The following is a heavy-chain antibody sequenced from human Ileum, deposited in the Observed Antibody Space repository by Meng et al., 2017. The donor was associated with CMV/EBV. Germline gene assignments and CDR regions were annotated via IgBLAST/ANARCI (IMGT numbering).Heavy chain of an antibody. CDR3: ARDGLSGRYFDY. D-gene: IGHD1-26*01. Sequence: ASESNVTSNTVFWVRQAPGQRPEWMEWSNTNAGNPRDAQCFTGRFVLSLNTSVSTTYLQISSLKAEDTAVYYCARDGLSGRYFDYWGQGTLVTVSS. J-gene: IGHJ4*02. V-gene: IGHV7-4-1*02. CDR1: ESNVTSNT. CDR2: SNTNAGNP.